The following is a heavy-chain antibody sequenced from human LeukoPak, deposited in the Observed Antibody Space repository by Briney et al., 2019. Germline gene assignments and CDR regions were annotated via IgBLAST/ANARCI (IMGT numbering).Heavy chain of an antibody. CDR1: GYTFTIYG. CDR3: ARGIIGYYFDY. CDR2: ISAYGNT. J-gene: IGHJ4*02. V-gene: IGHV1-18*01. Sequence: ASVKVSCKTSGYTFTIYGISWVRQAPGRGLEWMGLISAYGNTNYAQNLQGRVTMTTDTSTSTAYMELRGLRSDDTAVYYCARGIIGYYFDYWGQGTLVTVSS. D-gene: IGHD2-15*01.